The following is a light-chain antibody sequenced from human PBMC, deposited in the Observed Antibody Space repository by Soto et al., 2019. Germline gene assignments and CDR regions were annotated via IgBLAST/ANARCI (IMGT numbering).Light chain of an antibody. J-gene: IGKJ1*01. Sequence: DIQMTQSPSSLSASVGDRVTITCRASQSISSYLNWYQQKPGKAPKLLIYAASSLQSGVPSRFSGSGSGTDFTLTISSLQPVFFSNYYCQHINSTPPPFGPG. V-gene: IGKV1-39*01. CDR3: QHINSTPPP. CDR2: AAS. CDR1: QSISSY.